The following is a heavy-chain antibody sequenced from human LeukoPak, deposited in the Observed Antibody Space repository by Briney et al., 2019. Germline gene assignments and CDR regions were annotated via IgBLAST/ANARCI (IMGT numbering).Heavy chain of an antibody. J-gene: IGHJ4*02. CDR1: GFTFSGFSGHW. CDR3: ARDAGWGRFDY. V-gene: IGHV3-7*01. Sequence: GGSLRLSCAASGFTFSGFSGHWMTWVRQAPGKGLEWVANINQDGSVTWYVDSVKGRFTLSRDNAKNSVHLQLNSLRADDTAVYFCARDAGWGRFDYWGQGTLLTVSS. D-gene: IGHD1-26*01. CDR2: INQDGSVT.